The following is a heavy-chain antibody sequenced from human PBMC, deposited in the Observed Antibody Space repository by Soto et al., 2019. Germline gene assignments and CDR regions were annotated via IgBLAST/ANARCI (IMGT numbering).Heavy chain of an antibody. D-gene: IGHD5-12*01. CDR2: ISYDGSNK. V-gene: IGHV3-30-3*01. CDR1: GFTFSSYA. Sequence: QVQLVESGGGVVQPGRSLRLSCAASGFTFSSYAMHWVRQAPGKGLEWVAVISYDGSNKYYADSVKGRFTISRDNSKNTLYLHINCLRAEDTAVYYCAGGERDGYTYFDYWGQGTLVTVSS. CDR3: AGGERDGYTYFDY. J-gene: IGHJ4*02.